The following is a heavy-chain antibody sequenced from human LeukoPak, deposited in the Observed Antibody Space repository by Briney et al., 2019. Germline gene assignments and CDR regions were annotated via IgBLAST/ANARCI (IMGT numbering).Heavy chain of an antibody. Sequence: PSETLSLTCTVSGGSISSYYWSWIRQPPGKGLEWIGYIYYSGSTNYNPSLKSRVTISVDTSKNQFSLKLSSVTAADTAVYYCARSNLSSGWSRTYYFDYWGQGTLVTVSS. CDR1: GGSISSYY. J-gene: IGHJ4*02. CDR3: ARSNLSSGWSRTYYFDY. CDR2: IYYSGST. V-gene: IGHV4-59*01. D-gene: IGHD6-19*01.